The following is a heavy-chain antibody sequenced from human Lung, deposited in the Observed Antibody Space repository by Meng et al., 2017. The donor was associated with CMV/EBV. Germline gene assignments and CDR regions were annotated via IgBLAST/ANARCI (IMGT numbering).Heavy chain of an antibody. CDR3: ARVLLDVRGWYYKGMDV. V-gene: IGHV3-69-1*01. Sequence: GESLKISCAASGFRFSDYYMTWIRQAPGKALEWVSYISSSYAVDYADSLKGRFTISRDNAKNSMYLQMNSLRAEDTAIYYCARVLLDVRGWYYKGMDVWGQGTTVTVSS. CDR2: ISSSYAV. CDR1: GFRFSDYY. J-gene: IGHJ6*02. D-gene: IGHD6-19*01.